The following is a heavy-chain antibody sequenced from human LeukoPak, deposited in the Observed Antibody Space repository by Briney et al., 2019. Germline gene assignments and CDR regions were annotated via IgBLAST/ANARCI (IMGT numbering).Heavy chain of an antibody. J-gene: IGHJ6*03. D-gene: IGHD3-9*01. CDR3: ARDSNYDILTGYPNYYYYMDV. V-gene: IGHV1-2*02. Sequence: GASVKVSCKASGYTFTGYYMHWVRQAPGQGLEWMGWINPNSGGTNYAQKFQGRVTMTRDTSISTAYMELSRLRSDDTAVYYCARDSNYDILTGYPNYYYYMDVWGKGTTVTISS. CDR1: GYTFTGYY. CDR2: INPNSGGT.